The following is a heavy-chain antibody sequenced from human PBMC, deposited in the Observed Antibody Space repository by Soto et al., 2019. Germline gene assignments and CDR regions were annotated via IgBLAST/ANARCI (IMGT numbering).Heavy chain of an antibody. J-gene: IGHJ6*02. Sequence: ASVKVSCKASGYTFTGYYMHWVRQAPGQGLEWMGWINPNSGGTNYAQKFQGWVTMTRDTSISTAYMELSRLRSDDTAVYYCAREGHPRNFSSSPIGYGMDVWGQGTTVTVSS. CDR2: INPNSGGT. CDR1: GYTFTGYY. V-gene: IGHV1-2*04. D-gene: IGHD6-6*01. CDR3: AREGHPRNFSSSPIGYGMDV.